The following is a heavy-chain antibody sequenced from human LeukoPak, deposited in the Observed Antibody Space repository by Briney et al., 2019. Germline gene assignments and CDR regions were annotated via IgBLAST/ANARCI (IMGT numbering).Heavy chain of an antibody. CDR3: ARDFSGVWFGEFLLGAFDI. D-gene: IGHD3-10*01. CDR2: ISSSSSYI. CDR1: GFTFSSYS. Sequence: GGSLRLSCAASGFTFSSYSMNWVRQAPGKGLEWVSSISSSSSYIYYADSVKGRFTISRDNAKNSLYLQMNSLRAEDTAVYYCARDFSGVWFGEFLLGAFDIWGQGTMVAVSS. V-gene: IGHV3-21*01. J-gene: IGHJ3*02.